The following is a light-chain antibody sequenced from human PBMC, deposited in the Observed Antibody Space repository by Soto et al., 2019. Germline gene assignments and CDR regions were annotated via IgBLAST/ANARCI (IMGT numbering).Light chain of an antibody. V-gene: IGLV1-40*01. CDR2: GNS. Sequence: QSVLTQPPSVSGAPGQRVTFSCTGSSSNIGAGYDVHWYQQLPGTAPKLLIYGNSNRPSGVPDRFSGSKSGTSASLAITGILAEDEADYYCQSYDSSLSGYVFGTGTKVTVL. J-gene: IGLJ1*01. CDR1: SSNIGAGYD. CDR3: QSYDSSLSGYV.